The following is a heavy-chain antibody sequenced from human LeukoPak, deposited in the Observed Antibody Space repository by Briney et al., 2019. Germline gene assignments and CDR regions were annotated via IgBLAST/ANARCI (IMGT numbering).Heavy chain of an antibody. D-gene: IGHD3-22*01. CDR2: ISSSGSTI. CDR1: GFTFSSYE. CDR3: AKHSGGYYRYYFDY. V-gene: IGHV3-48*03. Sequence: GGSLRLSCAASGFTFSSYEMNWVRQAPGKGLEWVSYISSSGSTIYYADSVKGRFTISRDNAKNSLYLQMNSLRAEDTALYYCAKHSGGYYRYYFDYWGQGTLVTVSS. J-gene: IGHJ4*02.